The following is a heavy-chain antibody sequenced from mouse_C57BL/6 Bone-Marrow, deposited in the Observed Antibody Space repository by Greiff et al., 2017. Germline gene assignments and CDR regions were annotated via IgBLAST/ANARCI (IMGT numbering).Heavy chain of an antibody. D-gene: IGHD1-1*01. V-gene: IGHV1-19*01. CDR2: INPYNGGT. CDR3: AREYYYGSFYWYFDV. Sequence: VQLQQSGPVLVKPGASVKMSCKASGYTFTDYYMNWVKQSHGKSLEWIGVINPYNGGTSYNQKFKGKATLTVDKSSSTAYMELNSLTSEDSAVYYCAREYYYGSFYWYFDVWGTGTTVTVS. CDR1: GYTFTDYY. J-gene: IGHJ1*03.